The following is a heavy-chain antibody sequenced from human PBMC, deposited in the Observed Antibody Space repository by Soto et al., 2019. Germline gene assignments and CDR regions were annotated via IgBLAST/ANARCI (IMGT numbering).Heavy chain of an antibody. CDR3: ATAYVYDFENSNYYRDAFDI. D-gene: IGHD3-22*01. Sequence: GESLKISCKASGYSFSFYWIGWVRQMPGKGLEWMAIMYPDDSDIRYSPSFEAHVTISTDKSTSTAFLQWSSLKASDTAMYYCATAYVYDFENSNYYRDAFDIWGQGTMVTVSS. CDR1: GYSFSFYW. CDR2: MYPDDSDI. V-gene: IGHV5-51*01. J-gene: IGHJ3*02.